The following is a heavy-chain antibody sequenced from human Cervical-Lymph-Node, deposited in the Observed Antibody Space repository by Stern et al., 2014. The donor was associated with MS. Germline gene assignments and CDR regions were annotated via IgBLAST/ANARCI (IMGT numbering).Heavy chain of an antibody. CDR1: GFTFSSYG. CDR2: IWYDGSNK. V-gene: IGHV3-33*01. CDR3: ARDSSGYYYLNWFDP. Sequence: VQLVESGGGVVQPGRSLRLSCAASGFTFSSYGMHWVRQAPGKGLEVVAVIWYDGSNKYYADSVKGRFTISRDNSKNTLYLQMNSLRAEDTAVYYCARDSSGYYYLNWFDPWGQGTLVTVSS. D-gene: IGHD3-22*01. J-gene: IGHJ5*02.